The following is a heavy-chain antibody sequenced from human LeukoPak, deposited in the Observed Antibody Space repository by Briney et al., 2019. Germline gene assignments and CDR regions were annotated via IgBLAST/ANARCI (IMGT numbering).Heavy chain of an antibody. CDR1: GGSISSSSYY. CDR2: IYYSGST. D-gene: IGHD2-2*01. V-gene: IGHV4-39*07. CDR3: ARGTSWAYYYMDV. Sequence: SESLSLTCTVSGGSISSSSYYWGWIRQPPGKGLEWIGSIYYSGSTYYNPSLKSRVTISVDTSKNQFSLKLSSVTAADTAVYYCARGTSWAYYYMDVWGKGTTVTDSS. J-gene: IGHJ6*03.